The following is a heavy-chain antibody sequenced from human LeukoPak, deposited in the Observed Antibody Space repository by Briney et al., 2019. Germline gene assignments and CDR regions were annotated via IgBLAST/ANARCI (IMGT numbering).Heavy chain of an antibody. CDR1: GFTFSSYS. J-gene: IGHJ4*02. D-gene: IGHD6-19*01. V-gene: IGHV3-48*01. CDR2: ISSSSSTI. Sequence: PGGSLRLSCAASGFTFSSYSMNWVRQAPGRGLEWVSYISSSSSTIYFADSVKGRFTISRDNAKNSLYLQMNGLRAEDTAVYYCARDHSSGRPAFDYWGQGTLVTVSS. CDR3: ARDHSSGRPAFDY.